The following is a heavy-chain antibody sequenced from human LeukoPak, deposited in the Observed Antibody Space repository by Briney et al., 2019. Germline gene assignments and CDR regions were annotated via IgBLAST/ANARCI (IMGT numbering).Heavy chain of an antibody. CDR2: ISWNSGRI. CDR3: AKDVTATASSYYGMDV. Sequence: PGRSLRLSCAASGFTFDDYVMHWVRQAPGKGLERVSGISWNSGRIGYADSVKGRFTISRDNAKNSLYLQMNSLRAEDTALYYCAKDVTATASSYYGMDVWGQGTTVTVSS. V-gene: IGHV3-9*01. D-gene: IGHD2-21*02. J-gene: IGHJ6*02. CDR1: GFTFDDYV.